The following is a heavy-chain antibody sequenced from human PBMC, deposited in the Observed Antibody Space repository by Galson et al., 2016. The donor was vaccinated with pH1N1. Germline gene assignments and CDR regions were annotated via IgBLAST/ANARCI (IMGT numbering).Heavy chain of an antibody. CDR2: IDWDDDK. CDR1: GFSLSSSGMC. V-gene: IGHV2-70*01. D-gene: IGHD4-17*01. CDR3: ARFLYGDYVKFFDY. J-gene: IGHJ4*02. Sequence: PALVKPTQTLTLTCTFPGFSLSSSGMCVSWIRQPPGKALEWLALIDWDDDKYYSTSLKTRLTISKDTSKNQVILTMTNMDPVDTATYYCARFLYGDYVKFFDYWGQGTLVTVSS.